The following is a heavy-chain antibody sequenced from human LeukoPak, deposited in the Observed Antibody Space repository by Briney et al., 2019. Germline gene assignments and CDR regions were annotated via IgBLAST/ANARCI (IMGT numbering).Heavy chain of an antibody. Sequence: ASVKVSCKASGYTFTSYAMHWVGQAPGQRLEWMGWINAGNGNTKYSQKFQGRVTITRDTSTSTVYMELRSLRSEDTAVYYCARDPRGDGYNPDYWGQGTLVTVSS. J-gene: IGHJ4*02. CDR2: INAGNGNT. CDR3: ARDPRGDGYNPDY. V-gene: IGHV1-3*01. CDR1: GYTFTSYA. D-gene: IGHD5-24*01.